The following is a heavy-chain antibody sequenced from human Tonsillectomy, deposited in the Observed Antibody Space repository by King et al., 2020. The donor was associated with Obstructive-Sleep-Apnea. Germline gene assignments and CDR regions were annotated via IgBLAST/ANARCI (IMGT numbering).Heavy chain of an antibody. CDR2: ISYDGSNK. D-gene: IGHD3-3*01. CDR1: GFTFSSYA. Sequence: QLVQSGGGVVQPGRSLRLSCAASGFTFSSYAMHWVRQAPGKGLEWVAVISYDGSNKYYADSVKGRFTISRDNSKNTLYLQMNSLRAEDTAVYYCARVPPWISVFGVVRGSHPPPPSWFDYWGQGTLVTVSS. J-gene: IGHJ4*02. V-gene: IGHV3-30*04. CDR3: ARVPPWISVFGVVRGSHPPPPSWFDY.